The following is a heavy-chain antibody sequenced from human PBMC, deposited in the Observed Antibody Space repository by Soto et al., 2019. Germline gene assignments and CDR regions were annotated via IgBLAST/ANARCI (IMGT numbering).Heavy chain of an antibody. V-gene: IGHV2-5*02. D-gene: IGHD3-10*01. Sequence: QITLKESGPTLVKPTQTLTLTCTFSGFSLGTGGVGVGWIRQPPGKALEWLALIYWDDDKRYSPSLKSRLTITQDTPKNQVVPTMTNMDLLDTATYFCAHRESGREAYWGQGTLVIVSS. J-gene: IGHJ4*02. CDR1: GFSLGTGGVG. CDR2: IYWDDDK. CDR3: AHRESGREAY.